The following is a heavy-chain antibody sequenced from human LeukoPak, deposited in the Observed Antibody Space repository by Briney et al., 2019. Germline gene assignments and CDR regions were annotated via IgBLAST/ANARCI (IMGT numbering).Heavy chain of an antibody. CDR1: GFTFSSYA. CDR3: EFEYSSSYYFDY. Sequence: GGSLRLSRAASGFTFSSYAMSWVRQAPGKGLEWVSAISGSGGSTYYADSVKGRFTISRDNSKNTLYLQMNSLRAEDTAVYYCEFEYSSSYYFDYWGQGTLVTVSS. CDR2: ISGSGGST. V-gene: IGHV3-23*01. J-gene: IGHJ4*02. D-gene: IGHD6-6*01.